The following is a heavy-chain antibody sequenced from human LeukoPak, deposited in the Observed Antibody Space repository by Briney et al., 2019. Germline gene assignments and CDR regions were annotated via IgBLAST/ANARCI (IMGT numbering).Heavy chain of an antibody. V-gene: IGHV1-69*05. CDR1: GGTFSSYA. CDR2: IIPIFGTA. CDR3: ARTAVAGTVRSRKYNWFDP. D-gene: IGHD6-19*01. J-gene: IGHJ5*02. Sequence: SVKVSCKASGGTFSSYAISWVRQAPGQGLEWMGGIIPIFGTANYAQKFQGRVTITTDESTSTAYMELSSLRSEDTAVYYCARTAVAGTVRSRKYNWFDPWGQGTLVTVSS.